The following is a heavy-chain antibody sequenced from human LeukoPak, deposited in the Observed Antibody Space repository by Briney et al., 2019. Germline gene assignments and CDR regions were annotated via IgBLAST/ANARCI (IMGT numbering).Heavy chain of an antibody. D-gene: IGHD1-26*01. V-gene: IGHV4-4*07. CDR1: GGSISGYY. CDR2: IYTSGST. J-gene: IGHJ4*02. Sequence: SETLSLTCTVSGGSISGYYWSWIRQPAGKGLEWIGRIYTSGSTNYNPSLKSRVTMSVDTSKNQFSLKLSSVTAADTAVYYCARSGLISGSYDYWGQGTLVTVSS. CDR3: ARSGLISGSYDY.